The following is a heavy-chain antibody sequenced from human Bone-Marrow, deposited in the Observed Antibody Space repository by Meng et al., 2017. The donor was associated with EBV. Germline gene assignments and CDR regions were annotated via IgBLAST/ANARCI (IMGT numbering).Heavy chain of an antibody. J-gene: IGHJ4*02. V-gene: IGHV1-69*01. Sequence: QGEWVQLGAVGKKPGSSVKASCKTSGGTFRSDAISWVRQAPGQGLEWMGGLIPMSDAPHYAQKFQGRVTITADESTSTHYMDLSGLRSEDTAVYYCASESGRGFTPDYWGQGTLVTVSS. CDR1: GGTFRSDA. D-gene: IGHD3-10*01. CDR2: LIPMSDAP. CDR3: ASESGRGFTPDY.